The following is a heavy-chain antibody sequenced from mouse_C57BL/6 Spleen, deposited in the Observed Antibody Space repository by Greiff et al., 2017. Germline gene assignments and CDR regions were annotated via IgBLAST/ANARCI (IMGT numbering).Heavy chain of an antibody. J-gene: IGHJ2*01. Sequence: QVQLQQPGAELVRPGSSVKLSCKASGYTFTSYWMDWVKQRPGQGLEWIGNINPSDSETHYNQKFKDKATLTVDKSSSTAYMQLSSLTSEYSAVYYCARDYGSSYFDYWGQGTTLTVSS. CDR2: INPSDSET. CDR3: ARDYGSSYFDY. D-gene: IGHD1-1*01. CDR1: GYTFTSYW. V-gene: IGHV1-61*01.